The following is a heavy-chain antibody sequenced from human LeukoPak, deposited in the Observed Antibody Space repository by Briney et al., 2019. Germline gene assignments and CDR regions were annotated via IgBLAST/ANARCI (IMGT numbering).Heavy chain of an antibody. J-gene: IGHJ3*02. Sequence: GASVKVSCKASGYTFTSYGISWVRQAPGQGLEWMGWISAYNGNTNYAQKLQGRVTMTSDTSTSTVAMDLSSLRFDDTAVYYCARESTFRLLRNVSDIWGQGTMVTVSS. D-gene: IGHD5-18*01. V-gene: IGHV1-18*01. CDR1: GYTFTSYG. CDR3: ARESTFRLLRNVSDI. CDR2: ISAYNGNT.